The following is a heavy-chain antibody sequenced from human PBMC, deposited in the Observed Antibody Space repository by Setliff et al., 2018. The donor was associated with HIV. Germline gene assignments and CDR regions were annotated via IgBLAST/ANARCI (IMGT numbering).Heavy chain of an antibody. CDR1: GGTFSLYA. J-gene: IGHJ5*02. Sequence: ASVKVSCKASGGTFSLYAINWVRQAPGQGLEWMGWISAYNGNTNYAQKLQGRVTMTTDTSTSTAYMELGSLRFEDTATYYCARDQATGYEKVWFSWIDPWGQGTLVTVSS. CDR3: ARDQATGYEKVWFSWIDP. D-gene: IGHD5-12*01. V-gene: IGHV1-18*01. CDR2: ISAYNGNT.